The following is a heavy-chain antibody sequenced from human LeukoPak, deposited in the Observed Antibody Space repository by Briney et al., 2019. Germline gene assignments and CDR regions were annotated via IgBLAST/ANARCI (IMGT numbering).Heavy chain of an antibody. Sequence: ASVKVSCKASGYTFTGYFIHWVRQAPGQGLEWMGWINPNNGGTNYAQKFQGRVTMTRNTSISTAYMELSRLRSDDTAVYYCARDERYDSSGYPFDYWGQGTLVTVSS. V-gene: IGHV1-2*02. CDR3: ARDERYDSSGYPFDY. J-gene: IGHJ4*02. CDR2: INPNNGGT. D-gene: IGHD3-22*01. CDR1: GYTFTGYF.